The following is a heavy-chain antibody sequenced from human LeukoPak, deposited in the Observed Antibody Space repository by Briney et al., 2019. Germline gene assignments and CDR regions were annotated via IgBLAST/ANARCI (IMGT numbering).Heavy chain of an antibody. CDR3: ADYYDSSGYYPPPPEGY. V-gene: IGHV3-23*01. CDR2: ISGSGGST. CDR1: GFTFSSYA. Sequence: GGSLRLSCAASGFTFSSYAMSWVRQAPGKGLEWVSAISGSGGSTYYADSVKGRFAISRDNSKNTLYLQMNSLRAEDTAVYYCADYYDSSGYYPPPPEGYWGQGTLVTVSS. J-gene: IGHJ4*02. D-gene: IGHD3-22*01.